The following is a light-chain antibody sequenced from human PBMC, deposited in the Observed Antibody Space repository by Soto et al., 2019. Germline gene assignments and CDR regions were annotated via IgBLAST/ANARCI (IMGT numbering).Light chain of an antibody. Sequence: IQMTQSPSTLSASVGDRVTITCRASQDIRKDLAWYQQKHGKAPQILIYGASTLQTGVASRFSGSGSATDLTLTISSLQPEDFAAYYCLQDYNYPFTFGQGTKVDNK. CDR3: LQDYNYPFT. J-gene: IGKJ2*01. CDR2: GAS. V-gene: IGKV1-6*01. CDR1: QDIRKD.